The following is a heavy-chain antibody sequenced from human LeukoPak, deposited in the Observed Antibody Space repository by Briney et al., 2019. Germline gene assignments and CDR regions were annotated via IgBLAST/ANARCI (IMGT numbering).Heavy chain of an antibody. V-gene: IGHV4-59*01. CDR1: GGSISDYY. CDR3: ARWDFCSSTSCYLRPMDV. CDR2: IYYSGST. J-gene: IGHJ6*03. Sequence: SETLSLTCTVSGGSISDYYWSWIRQPPGKGLEWIGYIYYSGSTTYNPSLKSRVAMSVDTYKNQFSLKLSSVTAADTAVYYCARWDFCSSTSCYLRPMDVWGKGTTVTVSS. D-gene: IGHD2-2*01.